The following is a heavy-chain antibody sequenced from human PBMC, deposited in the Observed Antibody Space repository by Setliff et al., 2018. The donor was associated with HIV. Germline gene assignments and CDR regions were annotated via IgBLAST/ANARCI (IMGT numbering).Heavy chain of an antibody. Sequence: PSETLSLTCTVSGGSISTYYWSWIRQSPGKGLEWIGYINYSGSTSYNPSLKTRVTISVDTSKNQFSLKLSSVTAADTAVYYCAGGPGTTSIDYWAQGTLVTVSS. J-gene: IGHJ4*02. CDR2: INYSGST. CDR3: AGGPGTTSIDY. V-gene: IGHV4-59*12. D-gene: IGHD1-26*01. CDR1: GGSISTYY.